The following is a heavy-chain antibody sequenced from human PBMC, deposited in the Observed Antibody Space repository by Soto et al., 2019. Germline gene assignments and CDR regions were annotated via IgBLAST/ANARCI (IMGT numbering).Heavy chain of an antibody. CDR1: GFTFSSYA. D-gene: IGHD3-3*02. J-gene: IGHJ4*02. CDR2: ISGSGGST. Sequence: GVSLRLSCAASGFTFSSYAMSWVRQAPGKGLEWVSAISGSGGSTYYAESVKGRFTISRDNSKDTLYLQMNSLRAADTAVYYCAARHFWSGPWTDRRLDYWGQGTLVTVSS. V-gene: IGHV3-23*01. CDR3: AARHFWSGPWTDRRLDY.